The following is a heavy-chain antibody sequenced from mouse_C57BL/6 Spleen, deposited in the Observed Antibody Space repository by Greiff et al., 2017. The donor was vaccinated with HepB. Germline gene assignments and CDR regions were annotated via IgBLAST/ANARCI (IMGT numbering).Heavy chain of an antibody. CDR3: ARGLSYYYAMDY. CDR2: TFYSGIT. Sequence: EVQGVESGPSLVRPSQTLSLTCTVTGFSINSDCYWIWIRQFPGNKLEYIGYTFYSGITYYNPSLESRTYITRDTSKNQFSLKLSSVTTEDTATYYCARGLSYYYAMDYWGQGTSVTVSS. V-gene: IGHV3-3*01. J-gene: IGHJ4*01. CDR1: GFSINSDCY.